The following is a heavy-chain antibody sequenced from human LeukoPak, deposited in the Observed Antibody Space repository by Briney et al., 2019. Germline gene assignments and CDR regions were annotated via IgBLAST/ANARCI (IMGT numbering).Heavy chain of an antibody. Sequence: GGSLRLSCAASGFTVSSNYMSWVRQAPGKGLEWVSSIYIGGSTYYADSVKVRFTISRDNPNNTLYLQMHSLRAEDTAVYYCAREISRFGIWGQGTLVTVSS. D-gene: IGHD3-16*01. V-gene: IGHV3-66*01. CDR3: AREISRFGI. CDR2: IYIGGST. CDR1: GFTVSSNY. J-gene: IGHJ4*02.